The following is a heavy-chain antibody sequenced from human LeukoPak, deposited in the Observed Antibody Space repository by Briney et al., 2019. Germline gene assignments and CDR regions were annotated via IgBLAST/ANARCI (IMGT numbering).Heavy chain of an antibody. J-gene: IGHJ4*02. D-gene: IGHD4-11*01. CDR3: ARDHEGLHDY. Sequence: GGSLRLSCAASGFTVSSNYMSWVRQAPGKGLEWVSVIYSGGSTYYADSVKGRFTISRDNSKNTLHLQMNSLRAEDTAVYYCARDHEGLHDYWGQGTLVTVSS. V-gene: IGHV3-53*01. CDR1: GFTVSSNY. CDR2: IYSGGST.